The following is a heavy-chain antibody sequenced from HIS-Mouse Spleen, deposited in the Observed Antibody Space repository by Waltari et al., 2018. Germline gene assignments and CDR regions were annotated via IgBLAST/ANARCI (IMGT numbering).Heavy chain of an antibody. CDR3: AKEGRDGFYFDY. Sequence: QVQLVESGGGVVQPGRSLRLSCAASGFTFSSYGMHWVRQAPGKGLGWVAVISYDGSNKYYADSVKGRFTISRDNSKNTLYLQMNSLRAEDTAVYYCAKEGRDGFYFDYWGQGTLVTVSS. V-gene: IGHV3-30*18. J-gene: IGHJ4*02. CDR2: ISYDGSNK. D-gene: IGHD3-10*01. CDR1: GFTFSSYG.